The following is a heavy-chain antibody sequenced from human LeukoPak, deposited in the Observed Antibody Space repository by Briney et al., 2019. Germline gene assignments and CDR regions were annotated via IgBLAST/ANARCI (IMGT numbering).Heavy chain of an antibody. V-gene: IGHV3-43*01. CDR1: GFNFDDYT. Sequence: GGSLRLSCAASGFNFDDYTMHWVRQVPGKSLEWVSLINWDGGSTFYADSVKGRFTISRDTRKNFLYLQMISLRTEDTALYYCAKDLGKVIAAAGTSGFDSWGRGTLVTVSS. J-gene: IGHJ4*01. CDR2: INWDGGST. CDR3: AKDLGKVIAAAGTSGFDS. D-gene: IGHD6-13*01.